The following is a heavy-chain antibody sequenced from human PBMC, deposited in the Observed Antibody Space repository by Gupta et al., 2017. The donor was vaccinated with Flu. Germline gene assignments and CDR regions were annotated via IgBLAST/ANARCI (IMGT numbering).Heavy chain of an antibody. Sequence: EVQLLESGGGLVQPGGSLRLSCAASGFTFSSYAMSWVRQAPGKGLEWVSAISGSGGSTYYADSVKGRFTISRDNSKNTLYLQMNSLRAEDTAVYYCAKLDSSGWRDMSAFDIWGQGTMVTVSS. CDR2: ISGSGGST. CDR3: AKLDSSGWRDMSAFDI. CDR1: GFTFSSYA. D-gene: IGHD6-19*01. V-gene: IGHV3-23*01. J-gene: IGHJ3*02.